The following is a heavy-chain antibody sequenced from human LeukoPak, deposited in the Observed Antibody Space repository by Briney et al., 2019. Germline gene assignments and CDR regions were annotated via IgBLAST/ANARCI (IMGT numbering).Heavy chain of an antibody. D-gene: IGHD2-15*01. J-gene: IGHJ6*02. Sequence: GASVKVSCKASGFTFTNYYMHWVRQAPGQGLEWMGGIIPIFGTANYAQKFQGRVTITADESTSTAYMELSSLRSEDTAVYYCAREIVVVVAATRDYYYGMDVWGQGTTVTVSS. CDR1: GFTFTNYY. V-gene: IGHV1-69*13. CDR3: AREIVVVVAATRDYYYGMDV. CDR2: IIPIFGTA.